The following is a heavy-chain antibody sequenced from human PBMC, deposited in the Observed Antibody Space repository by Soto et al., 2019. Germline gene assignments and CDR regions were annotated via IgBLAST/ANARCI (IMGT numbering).Heavy chain of an antibody. D-gene: IGHD2-2*01. CDR3: ARRYCVSNSCLSAMDV. J-gene: IGHJ6*03. Sequence: PSETLSLTCTVSGGSISSYYWSWIRQPPGKGLEWIGYIYYSGSTNYNPSLKSRVTISVDTSRSQFSLKLTSVTAADTAVYYCARRYCVSNSCLSAMDVWGKGTTVTVSS. CDR2: IYYSGST. V-gene: IGHV4-59*12. CDR1: GGSISSYY.